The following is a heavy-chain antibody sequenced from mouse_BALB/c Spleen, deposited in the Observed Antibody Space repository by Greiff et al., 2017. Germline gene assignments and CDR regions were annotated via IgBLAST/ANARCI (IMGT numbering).Heavy chain of an antibody. V-gene: IGHV1-55*01. CDR3: ATYGYADWFAY. CDR1: GYNFTSYW. D-gene: IGHD2-2*01. J-gene: IGHJ3*01. Sequence: VQLQQPGAELVKPGTSVKLSCKASGYNFTSYWINWVKLRPGQGLEWIGDIYPGSGSTNYNEKFKSKATLTVDTSSSTAYMQLSSLASEDSALYYCATYGYADWFAYWGQGTLVTVSA. CDR2: IYPGSGST.